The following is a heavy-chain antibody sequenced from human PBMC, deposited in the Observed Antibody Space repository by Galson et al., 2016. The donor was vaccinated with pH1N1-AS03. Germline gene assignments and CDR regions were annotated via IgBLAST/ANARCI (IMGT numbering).Heavy chain of an antibody. D-gene: IGHD1-26*01. CDR2: IRYDGSHK. Sequence: SLRLSCAASGFTFSSYGMHWVRQAPGKGLEWVAVIRYDGSHKYYADSVKGRFTISRDNSDNTVFLQVNNLKPDDAAVYYCAKERPVGASPNWYLDLWGRGTLVTVSP. J-gene: IGHJ2*01. V-gene: IGHV3-30*02. CDR3: AKERPVGASPNWYLDL. CDR1: GFTFSSYG.